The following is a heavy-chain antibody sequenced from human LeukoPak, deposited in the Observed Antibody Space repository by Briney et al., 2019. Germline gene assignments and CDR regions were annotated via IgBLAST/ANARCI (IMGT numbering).Heavy chain of an antibody. J-gene: IGHJ4*02. V-gene: IGHV3-23*01. CDR1: GFTFSSYA. CDR2: ISGSGGST. D-gene: IGHD3-22*01. CDR3: AKAPSPDYYDSSGSYYFDY. Sequence: GGSLRLSCAASGFTFSSYAMSWVRQAPGKGLEWVSAISGSGGSTYYADSVKGRFTISRDNSKNTLYLQINSRRAEDTAVYYCAKAPSPDYYDSSGSYYFDYCGQGTLVTVSS.